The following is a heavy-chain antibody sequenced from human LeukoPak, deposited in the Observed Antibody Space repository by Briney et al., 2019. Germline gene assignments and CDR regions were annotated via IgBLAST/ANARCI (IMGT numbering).Heavy chain of an antibody. CDR1: GFTFDDYG. J-gene: IGHJ4*02. D-gene: IGHD6-13*01. CDR2: ISWNSASV. CDR3: AKDYGYSSSWYDY. V-gene: IGHV3-9*01. Sequence: HPGRSLRLSCEASGFTFDDYGMHWVRQAPGKGLEWVSTISWNSASVGYVDSVKGRFTISRDNAKKTLYLQMNSLRPEDTALYYCAKDYGYSSSWYDYWGQGTLVTASS.